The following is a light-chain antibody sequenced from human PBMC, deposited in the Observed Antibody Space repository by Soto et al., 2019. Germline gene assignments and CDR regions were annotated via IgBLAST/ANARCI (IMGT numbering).Light chain of an antibody. Sequence: DIQMTQSPSSVSASVGDRVTITCRASQAISTWLAWYQQKPGKAPKLLIYAASNLQTGVPSRFSGSGSATDFTSTLSSLQPEDFATYYCQQANSFARTFGQGTKVEI. CDR1: QAISTW. V-gene: IGKV1D-12*01. J-gene: IGKJ1*01. CDR3: QQANSFART. CDR2: AAS.